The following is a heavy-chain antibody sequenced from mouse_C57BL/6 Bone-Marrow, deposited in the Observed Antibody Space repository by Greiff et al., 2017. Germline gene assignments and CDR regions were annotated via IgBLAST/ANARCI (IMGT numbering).Heavy chain of an antibody. J-gene: IGHJ3*02. CDR1: GFNIKDDY. V-gene: IGHV14-4*01. CDR3: TLTTA. Sequence: VQLQQSGAELVRPGASVKLSCTASGFNIKDDYMHWVKQRPEQGLEWIGWFDPADGDTEYAPKFQGKATITADTSSNTAYLQHSSLTSEDTTVYYCTLTTAWGKGTLVTVSA. D-gene: IGHD1-2*01. CDR2: FDPADGDT.